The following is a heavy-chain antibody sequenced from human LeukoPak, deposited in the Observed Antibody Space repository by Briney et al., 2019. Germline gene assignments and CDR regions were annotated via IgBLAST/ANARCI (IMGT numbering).Heavy chain of an antibody. J-gene: IGHJ6*03. CDR2: IRYDGSNK. Sequence: GSLRLSCAASGFTFSSYGMHWVRQAPGKGLEWVAFIRYDGSNKYYADSVKGRFTISRDNSKNTLYLQMNSLRAEDTAVYYCAKDPSSGYYYYMDVWGKGTTVTVSS. CDR3: AKDPSSGYYYYMDV. D-gene: IGHD3-10*01. CDR1: GFTFSSYG. V-gene: IGHV3-30*02.